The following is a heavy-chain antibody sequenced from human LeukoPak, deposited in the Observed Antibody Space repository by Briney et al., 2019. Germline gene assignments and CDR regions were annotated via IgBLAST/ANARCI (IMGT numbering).Heavy chain of an antibody. V-gene: IGHV4-59*08. CDR1: GGSFSSYY. CDR2: MFPSGST. D-gene: IGHD5-24*01. J-gene: IGHJ6*03. Sequence: SETLSLTCTVSGGSFSSYYWTWIRQPPGKGLEWVGYMFPSGSTNYNPSLKSRVTISVDTSKNQFSLKLSSVTAADTAVYYCARHATLEMATALHYYYYYYMDVWGKGTTVTVSS. CDR3: ARHATLEMATALHYYYYYYMDV.